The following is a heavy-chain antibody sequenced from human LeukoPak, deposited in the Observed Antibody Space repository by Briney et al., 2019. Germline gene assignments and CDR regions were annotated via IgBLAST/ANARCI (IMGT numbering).Heavy chain of an antibody. CDR2: IKQDGSVK. CDR1: GFTFSSYW. CDR3: ARGGYYFGY. J-gene: IGHJ4*02. D-gene: IGHD5-12*01. Sequence: GSPRLSCAASGFTFSSYWMSWVRQAPGNGREWVANIKQDGSVKYYIDSVKSRFTISRDNAKNSQYLQMNSLRAEDSAVYYCARGGYYFGYWGQGTLVTVSS. V-gene: IGHV3-7*01.